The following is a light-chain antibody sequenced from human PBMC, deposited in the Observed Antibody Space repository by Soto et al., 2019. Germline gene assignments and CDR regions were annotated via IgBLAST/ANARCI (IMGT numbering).Light chain of an antibody. J-gene: IGKJ5*01. CDR2: DAS. CDR1: QSVSIY. V-gene: IGKV3-11*01. Sequence: EIVMTPSPATLSVSPGERATLSCRASQSVSIYLAWYQQKPGQAPRLLIYDASNRATGIPARFSGSGSGTDFTLTISSLEPEDFAVYYCQHYVGGSPITFGQGTRLEIK. CDR3: QHYVGGSPIT.